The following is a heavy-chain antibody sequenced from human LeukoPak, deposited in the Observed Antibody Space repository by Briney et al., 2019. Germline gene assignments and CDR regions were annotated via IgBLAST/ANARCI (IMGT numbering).Heavy chain of an antibody. J-gene: IGHJ4*02. D-gene: IGHD1-26*01. Sequence: GSLRLSCAASGFTFNNYWMHWVRQAPGTGLVWVSRITSDGSSTSYADYVKGRFTISRDNAKNTLYLQMNSLRAEDTAVYYCARDEAVGAPFDYWGQGTLVTVSS. CDR1: GFTFNNYW. CDR3: ARDEAVGAPFDY. CDR2: ITSDGSST. V-gene: IGHV3-74*01.